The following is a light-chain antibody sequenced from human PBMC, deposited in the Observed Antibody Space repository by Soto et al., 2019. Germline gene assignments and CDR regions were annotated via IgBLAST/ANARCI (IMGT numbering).Light chain of an antibody. J-gene: IGKJ4*01. CDR1: QDISNY. V-gene: IGKV1-33*01. CDR3: QQYDSPPLT. CDR2: ESS. Sequence: DIQMTQSPSSLSASVGDRVTITCQASQDISNYLNWYQQKPGKAPELLIYESSNLEGGVPPNFSWSGSGTDFSLTISSLQPEDVATCDCQQYDSPPLTFGGGTKVEL.